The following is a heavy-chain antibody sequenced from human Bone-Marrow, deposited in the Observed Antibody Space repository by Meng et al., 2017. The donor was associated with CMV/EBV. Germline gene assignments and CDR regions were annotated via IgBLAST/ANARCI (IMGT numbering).Heavy chain of an antibody. J-gene: IGHJ4*02. D-gene: IGHD2-2*01. Sequence: GESLKISCAASGFTFSSYEMNWVRQAPGKGLEWVSYISSSGSTIYYADSVKGRFTISRDNAKNSLYLQMNSLRAEDTAVYYCARSLIVVVPAAQLFDYWGQGTLVTVSS. CDR3: ARSLIVVVPAAQLFDY. V-gene: IGHV3-48*03. CDR1: GFTFSSYE. CDR2: ISSSGSTI.